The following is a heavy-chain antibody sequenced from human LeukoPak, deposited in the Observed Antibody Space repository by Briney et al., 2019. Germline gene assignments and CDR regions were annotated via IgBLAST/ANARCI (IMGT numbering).Heavy chain of an antibody. CDR2: MNPNSGNT. CDR1: GYTFTSYD. CDR3: ARNMWIQLWLRLYYYGVDV. Sequence: ASVKVSCKASGYTFTSYDINWVRQATGQGLEWMGWMNPNSGNTGYAQKFQGRVTMTRNTSISTAYMELSSLRSEDTAVYYCARNMWIQLWLRLYYYGVDVWGQGTTVTVSS. J-gene: IGHJ6*02. V-gene: IGHV1-8*01. D-gene: IGHD5-18*01.